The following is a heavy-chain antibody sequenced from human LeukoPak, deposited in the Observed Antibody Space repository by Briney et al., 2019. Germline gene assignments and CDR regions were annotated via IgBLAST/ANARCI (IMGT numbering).Heavy chain of an antibody. V-gene: IGHV3-48*04. CDR2: ISSSSSTI. Sequence: PGGSLRLSCAASGFTFSSYSMNWVRQAPGKGLEWVSYISSSSSTIYYADSVKGRFTISRDNAKNSLYLQMNSLRAEDTAVYYCARGGLRGSGSYYLFDYWGQGTLVTVSS. CDR1: GFTFSSYS. J-gene: IGHJ4*02. D-gene: IGHD3-10*01. CDR3: ARGGLRGSGSYYLFDY.